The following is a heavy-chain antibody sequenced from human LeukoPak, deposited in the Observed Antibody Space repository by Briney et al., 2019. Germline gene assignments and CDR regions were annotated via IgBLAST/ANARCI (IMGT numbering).Heavy chain of an antibody. Sequence: GGSLRLSCAASGFSFSNHWMHWVRQVPGKGLVWVSRINSDGSSTTYADSVKGRFTISRDNAKNTLYLQMNSLRAEDTAVYYCAKDGRGWRGYFQHWGQGTLVTVSS. D-gene: IGHD6-19*01. V-gene: IGHV3-74*03. CDR2: INSDGSST. CDR1: GFSFSNHW. CDR3: AKDGRGWRGYFQH. J-gene: IGHJ1*01.